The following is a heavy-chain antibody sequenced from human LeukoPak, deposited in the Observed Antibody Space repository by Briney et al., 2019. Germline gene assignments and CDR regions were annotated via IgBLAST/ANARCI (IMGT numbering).Heavy chain of an antibody. CDR3: AREVGVVPGANHYYYYGMDV. Sequence: TGGSLRLSCAASGFTFSSYSMNWVRQAPGKGLEWVSSISSSSNSMYYPDSVKGRFTISRDNAKSSLYLQMNSLRAEDTAVYYCAREVGVVPGANHYYYYGMDVWGQGTTVTVSS. CDR1: GFTFSSYS. D-gene: IGHD4/OR15-4a*01. V-gene: IGHV3-21*01. J-gene: IGHJ6*02. CDR2: ISSSSNSM.